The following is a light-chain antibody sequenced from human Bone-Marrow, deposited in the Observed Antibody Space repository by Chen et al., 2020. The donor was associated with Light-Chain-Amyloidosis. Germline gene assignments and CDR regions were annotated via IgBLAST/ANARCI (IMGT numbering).Light chain of an antibody. Sequence: EIVLTQSPGTLSLSPGDRATLSCRASQTFSNNYLAGFQHKPGQAPRLLIYGASGRAPGVPDRFRGSGSGTEFTLTITRLEPEDFAVYYCQQYDTSPRTFGHGTKVEV. CDR1: QTFSNNY. CDR2: GAS. V-gene: IGKV3-20*01. CDR3: QQYDTSPRT. J-gene: IGKJ1*01.